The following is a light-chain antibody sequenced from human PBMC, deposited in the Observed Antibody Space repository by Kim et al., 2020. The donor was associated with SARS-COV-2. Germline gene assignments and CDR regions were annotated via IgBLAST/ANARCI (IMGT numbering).Light chain of an antibody. CDR1: QSIRSW. CDR2: DTS. V-gene: IGKV1-5*01. CDR3: QQYNSHSPSWT. Sequence: VGDRVTITCRASQSIRSWLAWYQQKPGKAPKVLIYDTSSLESGVPSRFSGSGSGTEFTLTISSLQPDDFATYYCQQYNSHSPSWTCGQGTKVDIK. J-gene: IGKJ1*01.